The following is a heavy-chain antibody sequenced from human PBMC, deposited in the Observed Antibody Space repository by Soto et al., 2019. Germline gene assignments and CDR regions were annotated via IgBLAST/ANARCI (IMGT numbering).Heavy chain of an antibody. CDR3: AKDTGYSNLFDY. D-gene: IGHD4-4*01. CDR2: ISWNSGSI. CDR1: GFTFDDYA. Sequence: EVQLVESGGGLVQPGRSLRLSCAASGFTFDDYAMHWVRQAPGKGLEWVSGISWNSGSIGYADSVKGRFTISRDNAKNSLYLQMTSLRAEDTALYYCAKDTGYSNLFDYWGQGTLVTVSS. V-gene: IGHV3-9*01. J-gene: IGHJ4*02.